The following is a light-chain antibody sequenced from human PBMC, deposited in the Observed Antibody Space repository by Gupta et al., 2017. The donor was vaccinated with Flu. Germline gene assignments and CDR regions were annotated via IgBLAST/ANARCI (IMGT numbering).Light chain of an antibody. Sequence: DIQMTQSPSTLSASLGDRVTITCRASQSIDSWLAWYQQKPGKAPKLLIYKASTLERGVPSTFSDSGSGTEFTLTISSLQPDDFATYYCQQYHTYWTFGQGTKVEIK. V-gene: IGKV1-5*03. CDR1: QSIDSW. J-gene: IGKJ1*01. CDR3: QQYHTYWT. CDR2: KAS.